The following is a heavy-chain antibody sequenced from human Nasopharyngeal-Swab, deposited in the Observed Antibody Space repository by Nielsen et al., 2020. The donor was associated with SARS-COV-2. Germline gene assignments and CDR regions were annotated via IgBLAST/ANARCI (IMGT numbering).Heavy chain of an antibody. V-gene: IGHV3-33*01. D-gene: IGHD6-13*01. CDR1: GFTFSSYG. J-gene: IGHJ4*02. CDR2: IWYDGSNK. Sequence: GESLKISCAASGFTFSSYGMHWDRPDPGKGLEWVAVIWYDGSNKYYADSVKGRFTISRDNSKNTLYLQMNSLRAEDTAVYYCARAYSSSWYYGYWGQGTLVTVSS. CDR3: ARAYSSSWYYGY.